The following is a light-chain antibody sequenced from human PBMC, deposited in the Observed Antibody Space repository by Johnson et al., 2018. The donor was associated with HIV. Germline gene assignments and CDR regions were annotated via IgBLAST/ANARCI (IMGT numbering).Light chain of an antibody. CDR3: GTWDNSLNVYV. V-gene: IGLV1-51*02. CDR1: SSNIGNNY. CDR2: ENN. Sequence: SVLTQPPSVSAAPGQKVTISCSGSSSNIGNNYVSWYQQLPGTAPKLLIYENNKRPSGIPDRFSGSKSGTSATLGIAGLQTGDEADYFCGTWDNSLNVYVFGTATKVTVL. J-gene: IGLJ1*01.